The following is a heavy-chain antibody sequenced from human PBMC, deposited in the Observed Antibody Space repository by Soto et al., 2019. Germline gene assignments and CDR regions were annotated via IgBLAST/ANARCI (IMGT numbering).Heavy chain of an antibody. J-gene: IGHJ3*02. V-gene: IGHV1-46*01. D-gene: IGHD1-1*01. CDR2: INPTGDST. Sequence: QMQLVQSGAEVKKPGASVEVSCKASGYTFTNYYVHWVRQAPGEGLEWMGMINPTGDSTTYAQKFQGRVTMHRDRSTSTDDMELYRLRSEETAVYYCASPNWAGQDAFDIWGQGTMVTGSS. CDR3: ASPNWAGQDAFDI. CDR1: GYTFTNYY.